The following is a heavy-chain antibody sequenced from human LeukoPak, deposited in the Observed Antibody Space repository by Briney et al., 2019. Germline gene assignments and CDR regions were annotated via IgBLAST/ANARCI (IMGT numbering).Heavy chain of an antibody. CDR1: GFTFSSYA. D-gene: IGHD3-22*01. V-gene: IGHV3-23*01. CDR3: AKADSNYYDSSGYYYVGY. J-gene: IGHJ4*02. CDR2: ISGSGGST. Sequence: GGSLRLSCAASGFTFSSYAMSWVRQAPGKGLEWVSAISGSGGSTYYADSVKGRFTISRDNSKNTLYLQMNSLRAEGTAVYYCAKADSNYYDSSGYYYVGYWGQGTLVTVSS.